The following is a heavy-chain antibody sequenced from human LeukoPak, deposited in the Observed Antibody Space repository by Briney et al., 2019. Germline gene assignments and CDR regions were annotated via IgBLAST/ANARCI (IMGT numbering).Heavy chain of an antibody. CDR2: ISWNSGSI. D-gene: IGHD3-22*01. CDR3: ASGMYYYDSSGYGAFDI. J-gene: IGHJ3*02. V-gene: IGHV3-9*01. CDR1: GFTFDDYA. Sequence: PGRSLRLSCAASGFTFDDYAMHWVRQAPGKGLEWVSGISWNSGSIGYADSVKGRFTISRDNSKNTLYLQMNSLRAEDTAVYYCASGMYYYDSSGYGAFDIWGQGTMVTVSS.